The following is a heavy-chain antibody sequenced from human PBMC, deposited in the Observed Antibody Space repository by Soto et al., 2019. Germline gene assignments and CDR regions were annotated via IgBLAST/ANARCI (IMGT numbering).Heavy chain of an antibody. CDR3: ARSMVGGITLPYYYGMDV. D-gene: IGHD3-10*01. J-gene: IGHJ6*02. CDR2: IIPMFHTA. CDR1: GGSLSNYA. V-gene: IGHV1-69*13. Sequence: SVKVSCKAPGGSLSNYAITWVRQAPGQGLEWMGGIIPMFHTANYAQRFQGRVTMTADESTTTAYMELSSLRSDDTGVYFCARSMVGGITLPYYYGMDVWGQGTTVTVSS.